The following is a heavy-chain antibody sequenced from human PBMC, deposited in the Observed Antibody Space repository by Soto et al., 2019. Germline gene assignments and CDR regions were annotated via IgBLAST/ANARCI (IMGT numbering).Heavy chain of an antibody. CDR2: ISGSGGST. Sequence: PGGSLRLSCAASGFTFSSYAMSWVRQAPGKGLEWVSAISGSGGSTYYADSVKGRFTISRDNSKNTLYLRMNSLRAEDTAVYYCAKEGQVAGLRDGMDVWGQGTTVTVSS. V-gene: IGHV3-23*01. CDR3: AKEGQVAGLRDGMDV. D-gene: IGHD6-19*01. J-gene: IGHJ6*02. CDR1: GFTFSSYA.